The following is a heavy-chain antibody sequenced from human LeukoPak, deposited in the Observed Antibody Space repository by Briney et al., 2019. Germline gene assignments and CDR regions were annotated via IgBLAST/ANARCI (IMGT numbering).Heavy chain of an antibody. D-gene: IGHD3-9*01. J-gene: IGHJ2*01. CDR2: IYTSWST. Sequence: PSETLSLTCTVSGGSISSYYWSWIRQPAPRGLDWVGRIYTSWSTNYNPSLKSRVTMSVDTSKNQFSLKLSSVTAADTAVYYCAKDKNYDILTGYFESPNWYFDLWGRGTLVTVSS. CDR1: GGSISSYY. CDR3: AKDKNYDILTGYFESPNWYFDL. V-gene: IGHV4-4*07.